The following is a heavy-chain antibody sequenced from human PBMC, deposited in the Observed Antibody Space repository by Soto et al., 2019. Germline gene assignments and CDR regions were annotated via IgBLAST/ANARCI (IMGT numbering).Heavy chain of an antibody. Sequence: ASVKVSCKASGYTFTSYAMHWVRQAPGQRLEWMGWINAGNGNTKYSQKLKGRVTITRDTSASTAYMELSSLRSEDTAVYYCARVFAIDRIGAHQGVNWFDPWGQGTLVTVSS. D-gene: IGHD3-10*02. V-gene: IGHV1-3*01. CDR3: ARVFAIDRIGAHQGVNWFDP. CDR1: GYTFTSYA. CDR2: INAGNGNT. J-gene: IGHJ5*02.